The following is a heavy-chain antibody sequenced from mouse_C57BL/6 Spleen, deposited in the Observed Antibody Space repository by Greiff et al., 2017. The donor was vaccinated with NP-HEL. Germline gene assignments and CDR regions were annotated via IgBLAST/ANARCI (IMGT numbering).Heavy chain of an antibody. CDR1: GFTFSDYG. D-gene: IGHD1-1*01. CDR3: ARGFYYYGSSNFDV. Sequence: EVHLVESGGGLVKPGGSLKLSCAASGFTFSDYGMHWVRQAPEKGLEWVAYISSGSSTIYYADTVKGRFTISRDNAKNTLFLQMTSLRSEDTAMYYCARGFYYYGSSNFDVWGTRTTVTVSS. CDR2: ISSGSSTI. V-gene: IGHV5-17*01. J-gene: IGHJ1*03.